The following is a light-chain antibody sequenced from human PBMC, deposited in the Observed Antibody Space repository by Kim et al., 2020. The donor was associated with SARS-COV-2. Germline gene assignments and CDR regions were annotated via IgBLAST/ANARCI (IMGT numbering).Light chain of an antibody. Sequence: SPRQTARIHCDGDKLGDKYACWYKQKPGRSPVLVIYQDSQRSSGIPERVSGPNSGNTATLTISGTQAMNEAEYSCQAWDSRTAYVFGTGTKVTVL. J-gene: IGLJ1*01. CDR1: KLGDKY. V-gene: IGLV3-1*01. CDR3: QAWDSRTAYV. CDR2: QDS.